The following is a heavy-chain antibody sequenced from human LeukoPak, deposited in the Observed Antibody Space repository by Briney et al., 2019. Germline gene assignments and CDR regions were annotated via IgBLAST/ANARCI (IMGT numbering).Heavy chain of an antibody. Sequence: GGSLRLSCAASGFTFDDYGMSWVRQAPGKGLEWVSGINWNGGSTGYVDSVKGRFTISRDNAKNSLYLQMSSLRAEDTALYYCARAPRLGANKFDYWGQGTLVTVSS. J-gene: IGHJ4*02. CDR3: ARAPRLGANKFDY. CDR1: GFTFDDYG. D-gene: IGHD1-26*01. V-gene: IGHV3-20*04. CDR2: INWNGGST.